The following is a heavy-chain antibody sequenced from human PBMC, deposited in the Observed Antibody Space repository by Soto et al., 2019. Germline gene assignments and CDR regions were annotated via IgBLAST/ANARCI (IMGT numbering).Heavy chain of an antibody. V-gene: IGHV3-7*01. CDR1: GFTFSSYW. CDR2: IKQDGSEK. CDR3: ARVQGYSGSYYFDY. D-gene: IGHD1-26*01. Sequence: GGSLRLSCAASGFTFSSYWMSWVRQAPGKGLEWVANIKQDGSEKYYVDSVKGRFTISRDNAKNSLYLQMNSLRAEDTAVYYCARVQGYSGSYYFDYWGQGTLVTVSS. J-gene: IGHJ4*02.